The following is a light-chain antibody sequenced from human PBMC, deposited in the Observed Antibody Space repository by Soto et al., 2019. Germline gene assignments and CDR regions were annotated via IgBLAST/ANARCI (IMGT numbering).Light chain of an antibody. CDR2: DAF. CDR1: QSVSSTS. Sequence: EIVLTQSPGTLSLSPGETATLSCRASQSVSSTSLAWYRQKPGQAPRLLMYDAFSRATDIPDRISGSGSGSDFTLTISSLELEDFAVYSCQHYTDSPPCYTFGQGTKLEIK. V-gene: IGKV3-20*01. J-gene: IGKJ2*01. CDR3: QHYTDSPPCYT.